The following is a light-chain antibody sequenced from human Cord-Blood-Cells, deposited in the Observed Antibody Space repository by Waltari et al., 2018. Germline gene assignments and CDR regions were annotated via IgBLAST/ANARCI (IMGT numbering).Light chain of an antibody. V-gene: IGKV2-29*02. CDR1: QSLLHSDGKTY. J-gene: IGKJ1*01. CDR2: EVS. Sequence: DIVLTQSPLSLSVTPGQPASISCKSSQSLLHSDGKTYLYWYLQKPGQSPQLLIYEVSSLFSGVPDRFSGSGSVTDFTLKISRVEAEDVGVYYCMQGIHLRTFGQGTKVEIK. CDR3: MQGIHLRT.